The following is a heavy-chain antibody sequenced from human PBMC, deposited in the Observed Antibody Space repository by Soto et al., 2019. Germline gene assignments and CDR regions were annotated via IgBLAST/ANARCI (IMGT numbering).Heavy chain of an antibody. CDR1: GYTFTSYY. D-gene: IGHD2-21*02. CDR2: INPSGGST. J-gene: IGHJ4*02. Sequence: QVQLVQSGAEVKKPGASVKVSCKASGYTFTSYYMHWVRQAPGQGLEGMGIINPSGGSTSYAQKFQGRVTMTRDTSTSTVYMELSSLRSEDTAVYYCARDGRPYCGGDCYPSNYWGQGTLVTVSS. CDR3: ARDGRPYCGGDCYPSNY. V-gene: IGHV1-46*01.